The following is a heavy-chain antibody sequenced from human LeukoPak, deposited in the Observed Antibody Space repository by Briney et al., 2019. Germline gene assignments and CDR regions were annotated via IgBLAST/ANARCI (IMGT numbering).Heavy chain of an antibody. CDR2: IWYDGSNK. CDR1: GFTFSSYG. D-gene: IGHD6-6*01. Sequence: GGSLRLSCAASGFTFSSYGMHWVRQAPGKGLEWVAVIWYDGSNKYYADSVKGRFTISRDNSKNTLYLQMNSLRAEDTAVYYCARDLEYSSSSVHFDYWGQGTLVTVSS. CDR3: ARDLEYSSSSVHFDY. V-gene: IGHV3-33*01. J-gene: IGHJ4*02.